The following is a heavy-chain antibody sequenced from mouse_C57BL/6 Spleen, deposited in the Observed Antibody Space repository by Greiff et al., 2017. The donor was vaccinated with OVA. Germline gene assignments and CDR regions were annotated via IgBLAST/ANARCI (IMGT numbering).Heavy chain of an antibody. CDR3: ARPGKGYYYAMDY. D-gene: IGHD4-1*01. J-gene: IGHJ4*01. CDR2: IDPSDSYT. Sequence: QVQLKQPGAELVMPGASVKLSCKASGYTFTSYWMHWVKQRPGQGLEWIGEIDPSDSYTNYNQKFKGKSTLTVDKSSSTAYMQLSSLTSEDSAVYYCARPGKGYYYAMDYWGQGTSVTVSS. CDR1: GYTFTSYW. V-gene: IGHV1-69*01.